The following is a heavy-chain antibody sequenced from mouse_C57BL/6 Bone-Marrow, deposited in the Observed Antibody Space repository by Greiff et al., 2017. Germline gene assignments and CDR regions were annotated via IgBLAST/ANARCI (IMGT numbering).Heavy chain of an antibody. Sequence: EVKLVESGGGLVKPGGSLKLSCAASGFTFSSYAMSWVRQTPEKRLEWVATISDGGSYTYYPDNVKGRFPISRDNAKNNLYLQMSHLKSEDTAMYYCARDREVVATSWYFDVWGTGTTVTVSS. CDR3: ARDREVVATSWYFDV. CDR2: ISDGGSYT. J-gene: IGHJ1*03. V-gene: IGHV5-4*01. D-gene: IGHD1-1*01. CDR1: GFTFSSYA.